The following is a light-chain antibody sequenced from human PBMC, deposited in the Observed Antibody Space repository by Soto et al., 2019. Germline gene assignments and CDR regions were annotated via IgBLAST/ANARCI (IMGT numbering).Light chain of an antibody. CDR2: DAS. Sequence: EIVLTQSPATLSLSPGERATLSCRASQSVSSYIAWYQQKPGQAPRLLLYDASNRATGIPARFSGSGSGTDFTLTISSLESEDFAVYYCQQRSNWPSFGPGTKVDIK. V-gene: IGKV3-11*01. CDR1: QSVSSY. CDR3: QQRSNWPS. J-gene: IGKJ3*01.